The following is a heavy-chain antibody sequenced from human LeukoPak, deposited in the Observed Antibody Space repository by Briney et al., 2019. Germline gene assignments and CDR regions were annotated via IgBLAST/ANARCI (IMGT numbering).Heavy chain of an antibody. J-gene: IGHJ4*02. CDR3: LKDNYGVGDY. CDR2: ITSYGDNT. CDR1: GFFFSTYA. Sequence: GGSLRLSCSVSGFFFSTYAMHWVRQAPGKGLEYVSSITSYGDNTYYADSVKGRFTISRDNSKNTLYLQMSSLRAKDTAIYYCLKDNYGVGDYWGQGTLVTVSS. V-gene: IGHV3-64D*09. D-gene: IGHD4-17*01.